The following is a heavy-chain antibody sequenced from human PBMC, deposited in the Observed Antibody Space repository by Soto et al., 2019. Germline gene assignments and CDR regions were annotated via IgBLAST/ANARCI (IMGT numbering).Heavy chain of an antibody. CDR3: SRGYPRSIFSTALATSYRFHS. J-gene: IGHJ5*01. CDR1: GGSFSGHY. D-gene: IGHD2-21*01. CDR2: INHRGST. V-gene: IGHV4-34*01. Sequence: QVQLQQWGAGLLKPSETLSLTCAVYGGSFSGHYWSWIRQYPGKGLEWIAEINHRGSTNYNPSLKSRVTMSVDTSKNQFSLRLGSVTAASTAVFYCSRGYPRSIFSTALATSYRFHSWGKGGLVTVSS.